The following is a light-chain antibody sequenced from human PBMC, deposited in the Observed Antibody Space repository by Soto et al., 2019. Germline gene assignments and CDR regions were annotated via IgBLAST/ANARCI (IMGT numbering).Light chain of an antibody. CDR3: SSNAGSNNLV. J-gene: IGLJ2*01. V-gene: IGLV2-14*01. CDR1: SSDVGGYNY. CDR2: AVT. Sequence: QSALTQPASVSGSPGQSITISCTGTSSDVGGYNYVSWYQQHPGKAPKLMIYAVTDRPSGVSSRFSGSKSGNTASLTVSGLQAEDEADYYCSSNAGSNNLVFGGGTKLTVL.